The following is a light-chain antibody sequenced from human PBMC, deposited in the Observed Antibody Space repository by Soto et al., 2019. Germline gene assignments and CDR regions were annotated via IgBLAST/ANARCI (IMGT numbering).Light chain of an antibody. CDR1: LSVSSSY. CDR3: QQYGSSPPIT. Sequence: EIVLTQSPGTLSLSPGERATLSCRASLSVSSSYLAWYQQKAGQAPRLLIYGASSRATGIPDRFSGSGSGTDFTLTISRPEPEDFAVYYCQQYGSSPPITFGQGTRLEIK. V-gene: IGKV3-20*01. J-gene: IGKJ5*01. CDR2: GAS.